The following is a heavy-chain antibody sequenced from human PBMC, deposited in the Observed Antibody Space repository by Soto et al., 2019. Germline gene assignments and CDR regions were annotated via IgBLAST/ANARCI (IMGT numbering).Heavy chain of an antibody. CDR2: INPADFDI. J-gene: IGHJ4*02. CDR3: AKDRNYPRDQFHY. CDR1: GYSFTNYW. D-gene: IGHD1-7*01. Sequence: GESLKISCKGSGYSFTNYWIGWVRQMPGKGLEWMGIINPADFDIRYSPSFQGQVTLSVDKSITTAYLHMDSLRAEDTAVHYCAKDRNYPRDQFHYWGQGTLVTVSS. V-gene: IGHV5-51*01.